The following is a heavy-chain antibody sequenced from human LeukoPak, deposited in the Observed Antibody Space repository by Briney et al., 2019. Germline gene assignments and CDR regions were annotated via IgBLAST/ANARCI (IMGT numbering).Heavy chain of an antibody. Sequence: PSETLSLTCTVSGGSISSYYWSWIRQPPGKGLEWIGYIYYSGSTNYNPSLKSRVTMSVDTSTNQFSLKLSSVTAADTAVYYCARLGGWAVRDWGQGTLVTVSS. CDR1: GGSISSYY. J-gene: IGHJ4*02. V-gene: IGHV4-59*08. D-gene: IGHD3-10*01. CDR3: ARLGGWAVRD. CDR2: IYYSGST.